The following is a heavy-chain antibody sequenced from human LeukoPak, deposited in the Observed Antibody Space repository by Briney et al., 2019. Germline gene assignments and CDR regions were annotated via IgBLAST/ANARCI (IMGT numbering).Heavy chain of an antibody. CDR2: INHSGST. CDR1: GGSFSGYY. CDR3: ATRPTPPYYYYYMDV. V-gene: IGHV4-34*01. D-gene: IGHD4-23*01. J-gene: IGHJ6*03. Sequence: SETLSLTCAVYGGSFSGYYWNWIRQPQGKGLEWIGEINHSGSTNYNPSLKSRVTISVDTSKNQFSLKVNSVTAADTAVYYCATRPTPPYYYYYMDVWGKGTTVTVSS.